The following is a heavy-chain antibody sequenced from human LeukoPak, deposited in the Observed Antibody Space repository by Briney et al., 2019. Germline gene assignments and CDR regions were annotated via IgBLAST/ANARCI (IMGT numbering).Heavy chain of an antibody. Sequence: GGSLRLSCAASGFTFSSYSMNWVRQAPGKGLEWVLSISSSSSYIYYADSVKGRFTISRDNAKNSLYLQMNSLRAEDTAVYYCAREKGYCSSTSCSFGRYFDYWGQGTLVTVSS. V-gene: IGHV3-21*01. CDR1: GFTFSSYS. CDR2: ISSSSSYI. D-gene: IGHD2-2*01. J-gene: IGHJ4*02. CDR3: AREKGYCSSTSCSFGRYFDY.